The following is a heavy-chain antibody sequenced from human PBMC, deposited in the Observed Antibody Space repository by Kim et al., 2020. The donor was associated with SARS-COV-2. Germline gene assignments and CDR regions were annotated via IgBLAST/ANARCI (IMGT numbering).Heavy chain of an antibody. D-gene: IGHD6-19*01. J-gene: IGHJ4*02. CDR2: IRYDGSNK. Sequence: GGSLRLSCAASGFTSSSYGMNWVRQAPGKGLEWVAVIRYDGSNKYYADSVKGRFTISRDNTENTLYLQMNSLSAEDTDVYYCARDVAWIAVAGDYDWGQGTLVTVSS. CDR3: ARDVAWIAVAGDYD. CDR1: GFTSSSYG. V-gene: IGHV3-33*01.